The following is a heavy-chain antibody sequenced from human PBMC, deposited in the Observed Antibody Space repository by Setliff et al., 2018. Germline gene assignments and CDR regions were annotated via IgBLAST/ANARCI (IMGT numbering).Heavy chain of an antibody. V-gene: IGHV3-49*04. Sequence: GGSLRLSCAASGFTSGDYAMSWVRQAPGKGLEWVGFIRSKPYGGTTEYAASVKGRFIISRDDSKSIAYLQMNSLKTEDTAVYFCSRGRVTTYRFYYYGLDVWGQGTTVTVSS. D-gene: IGHD4-17*01. CDR1: GFTSGDYA. J-gene: IGHJ6*02. CDR3: SRGRVTTYRFYYYGLDV. CDR2: IRSKPYGGTT.